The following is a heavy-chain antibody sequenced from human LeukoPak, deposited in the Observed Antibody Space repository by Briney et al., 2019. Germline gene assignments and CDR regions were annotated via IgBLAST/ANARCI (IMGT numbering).Heavy chain of an antibody. CDR3: AREIVAGLGVSFDI. CDR2: IYPLETT. Sequence: SQTLSLTCTVSGDSVNSGAYYWSWLRQPAGKEPEWIGRIYPLETTNYNPSLKSRVAISVDTSKNQFSLKLSSVTAADTAVDYCAREIVAGLGVSFDIWGQGTMVTVSS. CDR1: GDSVNSGAYY. J-gene: IGHJ3*02. V-gene: IGHV4-61*02. D-gene: IGHD6-19*01.